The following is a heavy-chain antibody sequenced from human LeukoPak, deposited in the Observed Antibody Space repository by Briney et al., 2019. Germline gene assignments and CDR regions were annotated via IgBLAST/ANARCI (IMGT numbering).Heavy chain of an antibody. CDR2: IYTSGST. Sequence: SETLSLTCTVSGGSISSYYWSWIRQPAGKGLEWIGRIYTSGSTNYNPSLKSRVTMSVDTSKNQFSLKLSSVTAADTAVYYCARDNPSIAVAAYYYYMDVWGKGTTVTVSS. D-gene: IGHD6-19*01. V-gene: IGHV4-4*07. CDR1: GGSISSYY. CDR3: ARDNPSIAVAAYYYYMDV. J-gene: IGHJ6*03.